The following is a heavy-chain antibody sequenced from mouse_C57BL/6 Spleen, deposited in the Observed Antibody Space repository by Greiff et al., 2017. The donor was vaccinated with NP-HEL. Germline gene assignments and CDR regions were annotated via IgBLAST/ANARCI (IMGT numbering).Heavy chain of an antibody. CDR1: GFTFTSYG. CDR3: ARSAQAGGYYYAMDD. CDR2: IDPSDSEP. J-gene: IGHJ4*01. V-gene: IGHV1-52*01. D-gene: IGHD3-2*02. Sequence: QVQLKQPGAELVRPGSSVKLSCTASGFTFTSYGMHWVKQRPIQGLEWIGTIDPSDSEPQYNQKFYDKCTLTEDQASSTAYMQLSSLTTEDASVYYCARSAQAGGYYYAMDDWGQGTSVTVSS.